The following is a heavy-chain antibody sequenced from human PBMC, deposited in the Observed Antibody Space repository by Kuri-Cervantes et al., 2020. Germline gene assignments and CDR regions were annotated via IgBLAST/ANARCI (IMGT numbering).Heavy chain of an antibody. CDR2: ISAYNGNT. CDR3: AREFPLHSSGYSR. V-gene: IGHV1-2*02. CDR1: GYTFTGYY. J-gene: IGHJ4*02. D-gene: IGHD3-22*01. Sequence: ASVKVSCKASGYTFTGYYMHWVRQAPGQGLEWMGWISAYNGNTNYAQKFQGRVTMTRNTSISTAYMELSSLRSEDTAVYYCAREFPLHSSGYSRWGQGTLVTVSS.